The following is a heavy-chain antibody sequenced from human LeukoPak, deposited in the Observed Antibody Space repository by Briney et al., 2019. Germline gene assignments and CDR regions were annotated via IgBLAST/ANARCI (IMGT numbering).Heavy chain of an antibody. J-gene: IGHJ4*02. V-gene: IGHV1-18*01. D-gene: IGHD5-12*01. Sequence: SVKVSCKASGGTFSSYAISWVRQAPGQGLEWMGWISAYNGNTNYAQKLQGRVTMTTDTSTSTAYMELRSLRSDDTAVYYCARSESDSGYDWFGYWGQGTLVTVSS. CDR1: GGTFSSYA. CDR2: ISAYNGNT. CDR3: ARSESDSGYDWFGY.